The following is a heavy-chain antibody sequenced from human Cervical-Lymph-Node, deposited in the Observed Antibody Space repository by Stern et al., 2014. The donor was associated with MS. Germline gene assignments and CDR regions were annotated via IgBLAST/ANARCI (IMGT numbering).Heavy chain of an antibody. J-gene: IGHJ4*02. V-gene: IGHV5-51*01. CDR2: IFPGGSDI. CDR1: GYTFTSYW. CDR3: ARQRDFDY. Sequence: EVQLVESGPEVKRPGESLKISCQASGYTFTSYWIGWVRPMPGKGLEWIAIIFPGGSDIRYSPSVQGGVTIAADKPSSTAYLQWNNLKASDTAIYYCARQRDFDYWGQGTLGTVSS.